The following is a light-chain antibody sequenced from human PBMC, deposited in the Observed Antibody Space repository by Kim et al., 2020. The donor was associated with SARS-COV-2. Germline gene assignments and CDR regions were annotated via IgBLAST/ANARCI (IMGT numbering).Light chain of an antibody. V-gene: IGKV1-17*01. CDR2: GAS. Sequence: PSVGDRVTIPCRASQDINNDLGWYQQNPGRAPKRLIYGASSLQSGVPSRFSGSGSGTEFTLTLSSLQPEDFATYFCLQHNTYPIAFGQGTRLEIK. CDR1: QDINND. J-gene: IGKJ5*01. CDR3: LQHNTYPIA.